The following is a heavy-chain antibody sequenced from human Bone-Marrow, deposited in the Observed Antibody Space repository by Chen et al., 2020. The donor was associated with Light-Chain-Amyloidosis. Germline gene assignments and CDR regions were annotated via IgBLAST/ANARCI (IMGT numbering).Heavy chain of an antibody. Sequence: DVQLLESGGGLVQPGGSLRLSCAASGFTFRTSWMHWVRQATGKGLVWVSRINPDGTRVDYADSVRGRFTISRDDAKSTVYLQMNSLRAEDTAVYYCSREFTGYDDYWGQGTLVTVSS. CDR1: GFTFRTSW. V-gene: IGHV3-74*01. CDR3: SREFTGYDDY. CDR2: INPDGTRV. J-gene: IGHJ4*02. D-gene: IGHD5-12*01.